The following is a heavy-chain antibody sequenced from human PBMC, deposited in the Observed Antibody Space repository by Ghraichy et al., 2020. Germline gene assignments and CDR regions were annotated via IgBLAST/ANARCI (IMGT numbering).Heavy chain of an antibody. V-gene: IGHV3-43D*03. CDR2: ISWDGGST. J-gene: IGHJ4*02. Sequence: GESLNISCAASGFTFDDYAMHWVRQAPGKGLEWVSLISWDGGSTYYADSVKGRFTISRDNSKNSLYLQMNSLKAEDTALYYCAKGSGSYYPYFDYWGQGTLVTVSS. CDR3: AKGSGSYYPYFDY. CDR1: GFTFDDYA. D-gene: IGHD3-10*01.